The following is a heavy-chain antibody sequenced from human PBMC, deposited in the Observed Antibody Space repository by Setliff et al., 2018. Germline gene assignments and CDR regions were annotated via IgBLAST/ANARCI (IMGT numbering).Heavy chain of an antibody. V-gene: IGHV3-48*03. D-gene: IGHD1-26*01. CDR2: ISHSDNSI. CDR1: GFAFSGDD. CDR3: ARRVGFDY. J-gene: IGHJ4*02. Sequence: PGGSLRLSCAGSGFAFSGDDMHWVRQAPGKGLEWVAYISHSDNSIYYADSVKGRFTISRDDAKNSLYLQMNSLRAEDTAVYYCARRVGFDYWGQGTLVTVSS.